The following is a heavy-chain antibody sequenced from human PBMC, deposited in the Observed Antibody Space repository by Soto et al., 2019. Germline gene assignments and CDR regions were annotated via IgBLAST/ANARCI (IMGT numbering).Heavy chain of an antibody. Sequence: PSWSLRLSCAASGFSFSNHGMHWVRQAPGKGLEWVAAIWSDASNKYYADSGKGRFTISRDNSKNTLYLQMNTLRAEDTAVYYCATDGFNKPGYYYGMGVWGQGTTVTVSS. CDR1: GFSFSNHG. CDR2: IWSDASNK. CDR3: ATDGFNKPGYYYGMGV. J-gene: IGHJ6*02. V-gene: IGHV3-33*03. D-gene: IGHD6-25*01.